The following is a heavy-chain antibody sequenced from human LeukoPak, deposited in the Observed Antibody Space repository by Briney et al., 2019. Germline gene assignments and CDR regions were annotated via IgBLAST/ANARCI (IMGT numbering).Heavy chain of an antibody. V-gene: IGHV3-11*01. D-gene: IGHD4-11*01. CDR2: ISSSASTI. Sequence: SGGSLRLSCAASGFTFSDYYMSWIRQAPGKGLEWISYISSSASTIYYADSVKGRFTISRDNSKNTLYLQMNSLRAEDTAVYYCAKGGLGYSNFLGLPGPKKYYFDYWGQGTLVTVSS. CDR3: AKGGLGYSNFLGLPGPKKYYFDY. CDR1: GFTFSDYY. J-gene: IGHJ4*02.